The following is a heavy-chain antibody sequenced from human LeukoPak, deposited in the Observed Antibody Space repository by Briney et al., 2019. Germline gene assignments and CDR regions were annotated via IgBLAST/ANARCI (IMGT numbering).Heavy chain of an antibody. D-gene: IGHD1-14*01. V-gene: IGHV1-69*04. J-gene: IGHJ4*02. CDR3: ARGTGTTRYYFDY. Sequence: SVKVSCKASGGTFSSYAISWVRQAPGQGLEGMGRIIPFLGIANYAQKFQGRVTITADKSTSTAYMELSSLRSEDTAVYYCARGTGTTRYYFDYWGQGTLVTVSS. CDR2: IIPFLGIA. CDR1: GGTFSSYA.